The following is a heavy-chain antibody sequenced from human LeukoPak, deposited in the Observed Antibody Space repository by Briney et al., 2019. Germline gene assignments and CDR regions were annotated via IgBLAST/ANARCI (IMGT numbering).Heavy chain of an antibody. CDR3: AGGYSSSSDDY. V-gene: IGHV3-53*01. J-gene: IGHJ4*02. CDR2: IYSGGST. Sequence: GGSLRLSCAASGFTFSSNYMSWVRQAPGKGLEWVSVIYSGGSTYYSDSVKGRFTISRDDSKNTLYLQMNSLRSEDTAVYYCAGGYSSSSDDYWGQGTLVTVSS. CDR1: GFTFSSNY. D-gene: IGHD6-6*01.